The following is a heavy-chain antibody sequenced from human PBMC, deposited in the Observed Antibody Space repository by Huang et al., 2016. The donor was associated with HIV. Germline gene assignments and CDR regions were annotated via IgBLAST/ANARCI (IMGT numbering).Heavy chain of an antibody. J-gene: IGHJ4*02. CDR2: NYSGGTT. V-gene: IGHV3-53*01. Sequence: EVQLVESGGGLIQPGGSLSLSCAASGFTVSTNYMPWVRQAPGKGLEGVARNYSGGTTDYADAVKGRFTISRDDSENTLYLHMTSLRAGDTAVYYCAKEGDTGAALGYWGQGTLVTVS. CDR1: GFTVSTNY. D-gene: IGHD2-8*02. CDR3: AKEGDTGAALGY.